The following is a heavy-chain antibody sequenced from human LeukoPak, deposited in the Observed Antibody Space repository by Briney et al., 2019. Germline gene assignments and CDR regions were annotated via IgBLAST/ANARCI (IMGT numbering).Heavy chain of an antibody. V-gene: IGHV4-4*07. CDR3: ARNYYDSNGYYSSFDY. J-gene: IGHJ4*02. CDR1: GGSISSYY. CDR2: IYSSGSA. Sequence: SETLSLTCTVSGGSISSYYWSWIRQPAGKGLEWIGRIYSSGSANYNPSLKSRVTMSVDTSRNQFSLKLSSVTAADTAVYYCARNYYDSNGYYSSFDYWGQGTLVTVSS. D-gene: IGHD3-22*01.